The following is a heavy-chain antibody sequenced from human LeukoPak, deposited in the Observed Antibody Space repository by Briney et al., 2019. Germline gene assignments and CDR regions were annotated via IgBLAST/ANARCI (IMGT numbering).Heavy chain of an antibody. CDR3: ARDYEAAAGWGNWFDP. J-gene: IGHJ5*02. D-gene: IGHD6-13*01. V-gene: IGHV3-7*01. Sequence: PGGSLRLSCAASGFTFSSYWMSWVRQAPGKGLEWVANIKQDGSEKYYVDPVKGRFTISRDNAKNSLYLQMNSLRAEDTAVYYCARDYEAAAGWGNWFDPWGQGTLVTVSS. CDR1: GFTFSSYW. CDR2: IKQDGSEK.